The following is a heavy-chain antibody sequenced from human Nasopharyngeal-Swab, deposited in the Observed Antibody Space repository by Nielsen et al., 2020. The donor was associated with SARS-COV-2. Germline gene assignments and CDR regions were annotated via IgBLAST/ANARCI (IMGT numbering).Heavy chain of an antibody. CDR3: ATFERYCSSTSCYD. V-gene: IGHV1-8*01. CDR1: GYTFTSYD. Sequence: ASVKVSCKASGYTFTSYDINWVRQASGQGLEWMGWMNPNSGNTGYAQKFQGRVTMTRNTSISTAYMELSSLRSEDTAVYYCATFERYCSSTSCYDWGQGTLVTVSS. CDR2: MNPNSGNT. D-gene: IGHD2-2*01. J-gene: IGHJ4*02.